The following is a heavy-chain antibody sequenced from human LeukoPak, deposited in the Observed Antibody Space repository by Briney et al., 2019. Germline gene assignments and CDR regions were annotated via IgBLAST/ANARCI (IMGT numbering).Heavy chain of an antibody. CDR3: ARDPNGDYIGTFDM. D-gene: IGHD4-17*01. CDR1: GFTFSSYG. V-gene: IGHV3-23*01. Sequence: GGSLRLSCAASGFTFSSYGMHWVRQAPGKGLEWVSSISGSGGSTQYADSVQGRFAISRDNSKNTLYLQMNSLRVEDTAVYFCARDPNGDYIGTFDMWGRGTMVSVSS. CDR2: ISGSGGST. J-gene: IGHJ3*02.